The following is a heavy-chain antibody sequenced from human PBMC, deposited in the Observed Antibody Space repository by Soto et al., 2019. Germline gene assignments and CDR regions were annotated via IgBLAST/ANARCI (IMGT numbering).Heavy chain of an antibody. CDR1: GGTSTRYA. Sequence: QERLVQSGAEVRKPGSSVKVSCKVTGGTSTRYAINWVRQAPGQGLEWMGGIVPMFGTSKYAQKFQGRVTITADTSTNIAYMELRSLRSEDXXVYYCNRGSEYDFWSGYLWGQGTLVSVS. CDR3: NRGSEYDFWSGYL. J-gene: IGHJ4*02. D-gene: IGHD3-3*01. V-gene: IGHV1-69*06. CDR2: IVPMFGTS.